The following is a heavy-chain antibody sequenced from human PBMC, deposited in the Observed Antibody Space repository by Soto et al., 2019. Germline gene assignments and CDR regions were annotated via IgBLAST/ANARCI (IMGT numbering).Heavy chain of an antibody. CDR2: IIPIFGTA. Sequence: QVQLVQSGAEVKKPGSSVKVSCKASGGTFSSYAISWVRQAPGQGLEWMGGIIPIFGTANYAQKFQGRVTITADESTSTAYMELSSLRSEDTAMYYCARDSGSRIVGANYFDYWGQGTLVTVSS. D-gene: IGHD1-26*01. J-gene: IGHJ4*02. V-gene: IGHV1-69*01. CDR3: ARDSGSRIVGANYFDY. CDR1: GGTFSSYA.